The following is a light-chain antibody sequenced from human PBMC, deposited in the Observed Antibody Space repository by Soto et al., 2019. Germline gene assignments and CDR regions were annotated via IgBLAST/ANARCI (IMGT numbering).Light chain of an antibody. Sequence: QSVLTQPPSASGTPGQRVTIFCSTSSSNLGDNTVNWYQHVPGTAPKLLIYSYDQRPSGVPDRFSGSRSGTSASLASSGLQSEDEADYYCAAWDATLDGYVFGTGTKLTVL. CDR2: SYD. V-gene: IGLV1-44*01. CDR3: AAWDATLDGYV. CDR1: SSNLGDNT. J-gene: IGLJ1*01.